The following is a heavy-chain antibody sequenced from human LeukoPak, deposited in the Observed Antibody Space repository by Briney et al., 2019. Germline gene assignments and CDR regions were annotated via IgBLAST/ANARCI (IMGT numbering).Heavy chain of an antibody. J-gene: IGHJ6*03. D-gene: IGHD3-22*01. Sequence: WDPMSLLCTVCCDCMGHYYWHRLRQPAGEGVEWIGRIRSDGTTYANPSLENAATMSVDTSNNHISLRLSSATAADTPVYYCARSTGFYTTYYMDVWGKGTPVTVSS. CDR1: CDCMGHYY. V-gene: IGHV4-4*07. CDR3: ARSTGFYTTYYMDV. CDR2: IRSDGTT.